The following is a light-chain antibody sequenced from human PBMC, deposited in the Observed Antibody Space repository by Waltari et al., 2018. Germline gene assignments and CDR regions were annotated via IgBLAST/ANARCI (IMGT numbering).Light chain of an antibody. J-gene: IGLJ2*01. CDR2: QDS. CDR3: QAWDNNVVV. V-gene: IGLV3-1*01. CDR1: RLGDEH. Sequence: SYELAQPPSLSVSPGQTATITCSGNRLGDEHTSWYQHKAGQSPVLVIYQDSRRPSEIPARFSGSSSGNTATRTISGTQPMDEADYYCQAWDNNVVVFGGGTKLTVL.